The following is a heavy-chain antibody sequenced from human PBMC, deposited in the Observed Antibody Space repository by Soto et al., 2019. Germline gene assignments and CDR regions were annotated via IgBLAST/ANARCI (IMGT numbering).Heavy chain of an antibody. CDR3: AREGTTVTTTGHYYYYYYMDV. CDR2: IIPILGIA. V-gene: IGHV1-69*04. D-gene: IGHD4-4*01. CDR1: GGTFSSYT. J-gene: IGHJ6*03. Sequence: GASVKVSCKASGGTFSSYTISWVRQAPGQGLEWMGRIIPILGIANYAQKFQGRVTITADKSTSTAYMELSSLRSEDTAVYYCAREGTTVTTTGHYYYYYYMDVWGKGTTVTVSS.